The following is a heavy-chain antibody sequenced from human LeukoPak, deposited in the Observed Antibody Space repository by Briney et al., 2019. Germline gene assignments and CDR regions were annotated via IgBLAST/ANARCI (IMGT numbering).Heavy chain of an antibody. CDR3: ARDRYYYDSSGYYGMDV. D-gene: IGHD3-22*01. CDR1: GDSVSSNSAA. J-gene: IGHJ6*02. CDR2: TYYRSKWYN. V-gene: IGHV6-1*01. Sequence: SQTLSLTCAISGDSVSSNSAAWNWIRRSPSRGLEWLGRTYYRSKWYNDYAVSVKSRITINPDTSKNQFSLQLNSVTPEDTAVYYCARDRYYYDSSGYYGMDVWGQGTTVTVSS.